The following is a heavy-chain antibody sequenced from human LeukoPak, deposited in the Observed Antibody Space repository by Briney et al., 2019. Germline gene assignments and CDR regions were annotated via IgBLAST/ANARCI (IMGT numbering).Heavy chain of an antibody. V-gene: IGHV5-51*01. D-gene: IGHD2-2*01. CDR2: IYPGDSDT. CDR3: ARQGCSSTSCYGGFDP. CDR1: GYSFTSYW. J-gene: IGHJ5*02. Sequence: GESLKISCKGSGYSFTSYWIGWVRQMPGKGLEWMGIIYPGDSDTRYSPSFQGQVTISADKSISTAYLQWSSLKASDTAMYYCARQGCSSTSCYGGFDPWGQGTLVTVSS.